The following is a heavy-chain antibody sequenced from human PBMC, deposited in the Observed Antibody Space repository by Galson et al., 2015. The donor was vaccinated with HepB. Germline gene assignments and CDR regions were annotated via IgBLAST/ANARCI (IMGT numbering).Heavy chain of an antibody. CDR2: ISGNGDAT. CDR3: AKDDFCSGGWFDP. CDR1: GFIFRNHA. Sequence: SLRLSCAASGFIFRNHAMSWVRQAPGKGLEWVSGISGNGDATYFADSVKGRFTTSRDNSKNTLYLQMNSLRAEDTAVYYCAKDDFCSGGWFDPWGQGTLVTVSS. D-gene: IGHD3-3*01. V-gene: IGHV3-23*01. J-gene: IGHJ5*02.